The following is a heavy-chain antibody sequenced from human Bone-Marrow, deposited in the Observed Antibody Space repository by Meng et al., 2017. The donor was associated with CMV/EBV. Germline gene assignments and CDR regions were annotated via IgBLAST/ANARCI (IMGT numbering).Heavy chain of an antibody. CDR3: ARDRSWGCPDY. J-gene: IGHJ4*02. CDR2: ISYDGSNK. Sequence: LSCAASGFTFSSYAMHWVRQAPGKGLEWVALISYDGSNKYYADSVKGRFTISRNYSKNTVYLQMNSLRPEDTAMYYCARDRSWGCPDYWGQGTLVTVSS. D-gene: IGHD3-10*01. V-gene: IGHV3-30-3*01. CDR1: GFTFSSYA.